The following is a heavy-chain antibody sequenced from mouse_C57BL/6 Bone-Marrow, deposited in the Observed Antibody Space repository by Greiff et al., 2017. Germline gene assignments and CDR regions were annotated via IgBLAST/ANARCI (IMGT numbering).Heavy chain of an antibody. V-gene: IGHV1-64*01. J-gene: IGHJ3*01. CDR1: GYTFTSYW. CDR3: AKRDLDYDDRFAY. CDR2: IHPNSGST. Sequence: QVQLQQPGAELVKPGASVKLSCKASGYTFTSYWMHWVKQRPGQGLEWIGMIHPNSGSTNYNEKFKSKATLTVDKSSSTAYMQLSSLTSEDSAVYYCAKRDLDYDDRFAYGGQGTLVTVSA. D-gene: IGHD2-4*01.